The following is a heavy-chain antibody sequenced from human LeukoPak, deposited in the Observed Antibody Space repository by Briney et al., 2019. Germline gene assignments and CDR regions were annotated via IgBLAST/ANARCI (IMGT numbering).Heavy chain of an antibody. Sequence: SVSVSCKASGGTFSSYAISWVRQAPGQGLEWMGGIIPIFGTANYAQKFQGRVTITADESTSTAYMELSSLRSEDTAVYYCTGSGSYREFDYWGQGTLVTVSS. D-gene: IGHD1-26*01. V-gene: IGHV1-69*13. CDR1: GGTFSSYA. CDR2: IIPIFGTA. J-gene: IGHJ4*02. CDR3: TGSGSYREFDY.